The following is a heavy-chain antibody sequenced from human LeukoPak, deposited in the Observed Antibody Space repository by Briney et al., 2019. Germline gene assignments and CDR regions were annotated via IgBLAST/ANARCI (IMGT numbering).Heavy chain of an antibody. Sequence: ASVKVSCKASGYTFTSYGISWVRQAPGQGLEWMGWISAYNGNTNYAQKLQGRVTMTTDTSTSTAYMELRSLRSDDTAVYYCARQSRWSCSGGSCYTNWFDPWGQGTLVTVSS. V-gene: IGHV1-18*01. D-gene: IGHD2-15*01. J-gene: IGHJ5*02. CDR3: ARQSRWSCSGGSCYTNWFDP. CDR2: ISAYNGNT. CDR1: GYTFTSYG.